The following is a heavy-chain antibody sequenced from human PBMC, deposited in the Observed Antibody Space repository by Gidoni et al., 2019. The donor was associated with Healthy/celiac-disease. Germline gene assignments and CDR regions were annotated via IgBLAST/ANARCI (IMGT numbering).Heavy chain of an antibody. D-gene: IGHD3-10*01. Sequence: EVQLVESGGGLVKPGGSLRLSCAASGFPFSSYTMKWVRQAPGKGLEWVSSISSSISYIYYADSVKGRFTISRDNAKNSLFLQMNSLRAEDTAVYFCAREWTSGYWGQGTVVTVSS. CDR3: AREWTSGY. CDR1: GFPFSSYT. V-gene: IGHV3-21*01. CDR2: ISSSISYI. J-gene: IGHJ4*02.